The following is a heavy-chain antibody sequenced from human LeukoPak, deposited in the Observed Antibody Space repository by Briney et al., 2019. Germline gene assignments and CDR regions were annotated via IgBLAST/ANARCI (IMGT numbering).Heavy chain of an antibody. CDR3: ASGSNYYGSGSTLDY. CDR1: GYTFTSYG. Sequence: ASVKVSCKASGYTFTSYGISWVRQAPGQGLEWMGWISAYNGNTNYAQKLQGRVTMTRDTSTSTVYMELSSLRSEDTAVYYCASGSNYYGSGSTLDYWGQGTLVTVSS. J-gene: IGHJ4*02. CDR2: ISAYNGNT. V-gene: IGHV1-18*01. D-gene: IGHD3-10*01.